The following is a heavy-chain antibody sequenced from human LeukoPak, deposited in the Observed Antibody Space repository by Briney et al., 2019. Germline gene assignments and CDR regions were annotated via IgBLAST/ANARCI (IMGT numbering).Heavy chain of an antibody. J-gene: IGHJ3*02. V-gene: IGHV1-69-2*01. CDR3: ATGRGAVGTVIRYPFDI. CDR1: GYIFTDYY. Sequence: ATVKISCQASGYIFTDYYIHWVQQAPGKGLEWMGRIDPEDGETISSESFQGRVIITADTSTDTAFMELSSLESDDTAVYYCATGRGAVGTVIRYPFDIWGQGTMVTVSS. D-gene: IGHD1-26*01. CDR2: IDPEDGET.